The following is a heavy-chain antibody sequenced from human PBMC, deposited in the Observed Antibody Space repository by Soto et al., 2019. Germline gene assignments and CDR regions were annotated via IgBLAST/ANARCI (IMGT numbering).Heavy chain of an antibody. CDR2: ISSNSAYI. CDR3: TRDASRDSSARGWFDP. J-gene: IGHJ5*02. CDR1: GFTFRSFT. Sequence: EVQLVESGGGLVKPGGSLRLSCAASGFTFRSFTMNWVRQAPGKGLEWVSTISSNSAYIYYTDALRGRFTISRDNAKNSLHPQMNSLRAEDTAVYYCTRDASRDSSARGWFDPWGPGTLVTVSS. V-gene: IGHV3-21*02. D-gene: IGHD6-13*01.